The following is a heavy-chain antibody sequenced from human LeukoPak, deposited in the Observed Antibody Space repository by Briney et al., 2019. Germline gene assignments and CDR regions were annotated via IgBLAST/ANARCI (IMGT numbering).Heavy chain of an antibody. CDR3: ASNVDILAVGAFDI. D-gene: IGHD5-12*01. CDR2: IYYSGST. CDR1: GGSISSGGYY. J-gene: IGHJ3*02. V-gene: IGHV4-61*08. Sequence: SETLSLTCTVSGGSISSGGYYWSWIRQPPGKGLEWIGYIYYSGSTNYNPSLKSRVTISVDTSKNQFSLKLSSVTAADTAVYYCASNVDILAVGAFDIWGQGTMVTVSS.